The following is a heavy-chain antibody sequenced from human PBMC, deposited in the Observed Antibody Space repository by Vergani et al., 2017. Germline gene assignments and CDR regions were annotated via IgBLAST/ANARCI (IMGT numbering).Heavy chain of an antibody. D-gene: IGHD6-19*01. J-gene: IGHJ4*02. V-gene: IGHV4-61*02. CDR1: GGSISSGSYY. CDR2: IYTSGST. Sequence: QVQLQESGPGLVKPSQTLSLTCTVSGGSISSGSYYWSWIRQPAGKGLEWIGRIYTSGSTNYNPSLKSRVTISVDTSKNQFSLKLSSVTAADTAVYYWARDDTGSGWYLGYWGQGTLVTVSS. CDR3: ARDDTGSGWYLGY.